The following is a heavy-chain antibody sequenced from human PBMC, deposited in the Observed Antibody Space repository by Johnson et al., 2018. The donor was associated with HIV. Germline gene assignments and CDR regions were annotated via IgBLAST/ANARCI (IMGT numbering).Heavy chain of an antibody. Sequence: QVQLVESGGGVVQPGRSLRLSCAASGFTFSSYAMHLVRQAPGKGLEWVSAIRGSGGSTDDADAVKGGFTISRDNSNNTLYLQMNSLSAEDTAVYYCAKAHGFGEFMIAFDIWGQGTMVTVSS. J-gene: IGHJ3*02. CDR2: IRGSGGST. D-gene: IGHD3-10*01. CDR3: AKAHGFGEFMIAFDI. V-gene: IGHV3-NL1*01. CDR1: GFTFSSYA.